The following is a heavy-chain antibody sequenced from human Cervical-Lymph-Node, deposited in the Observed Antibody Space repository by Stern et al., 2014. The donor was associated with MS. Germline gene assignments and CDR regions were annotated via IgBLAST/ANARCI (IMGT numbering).Heavy chain of an antibody. CDR1: AGTFSSSD. Sequence: VQLVDSGAEVQKPGSSVKVPCRASAGTFSSSDISWLRQAPGPGLEWMGGIIPIIGTANYAQKYQGRVTITADESTSTAYMELSSLRSEDTAIYYCALGGFGHYFEYWGQGTLVTVSS. V-gene: IGHV1-69*01. D-gene: IGHD3-10*01. CDR3: ALGGFGHYFEY. CDR2: IIPIIGTA. J-gene: IGHJ4*02.